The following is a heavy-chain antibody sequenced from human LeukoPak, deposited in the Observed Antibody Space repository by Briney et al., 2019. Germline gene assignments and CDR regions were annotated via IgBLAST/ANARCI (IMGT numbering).Heavy chain of an antibody. CDR3: ARYIAAAETGYYYYMDV. D-gene: IGHD6-13*01. CDR1: GGSISSYY. V-gene: IGHV4-4*07. CDR2: IYTSGST. J-gene: IGHJ6*03. Sequence: SETLSLTCTVAGGSISSYYWRWIRQPAGKGLEWIGRIYTSGSTNYNHSLKSRVTMSVDPSKNQFSLKLSSVTAADTAVYYCARYIAAAETGYYYYMDVWGKRATVTVSS.